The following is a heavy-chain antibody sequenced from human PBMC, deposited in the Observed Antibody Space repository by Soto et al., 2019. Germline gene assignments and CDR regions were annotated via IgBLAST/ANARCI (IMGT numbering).Heavy chain of an antibody. Sequence: QVQLVQSGAEVKKPGASVKVSCKASGYTFTSYAISWVRQAPGQGLEWMGWISAYNGNTNYAQKLQGRVTMTTDTSTSTADRELRSLRSDDTAVYYCASNYDFWSGYSSIGYYYYGMDVWGQGTTVTVSS. D-gene: IGHD3-3*01. CDR3: ASNYDFWSGYSSIGYYYYGMDV. V-gene: IGHV1-18*01. J-gene: IGHJ6*02. CDR2: ISAYNGNT. CDR1: GYTFTSYA.